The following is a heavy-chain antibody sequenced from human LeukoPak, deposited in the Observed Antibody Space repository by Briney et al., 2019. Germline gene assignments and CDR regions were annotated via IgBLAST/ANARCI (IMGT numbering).Heavy chain of an antibody. CDR2: IDDSGST. CDR3: ARDRGGRNDY. V-gene: IGHV4-39*07. CDR1: GFSISSSSYY. J-gene: IGHJ4*02. Sequence: AETLSLTCTVSGFSISSSSYYWGWMRQPPGKGREAIVSIDDSGSTYYNPALNSLVTISVDTSKNQFSLKLSSVTAADTAVYYCARDRGGRNDYWGQGTLVTVSS.